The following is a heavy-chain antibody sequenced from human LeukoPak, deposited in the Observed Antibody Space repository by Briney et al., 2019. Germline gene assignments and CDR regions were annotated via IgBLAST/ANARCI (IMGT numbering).Heavy chain of an antibody. J-gene: IGHJ1*01. Sequence: GGSLSLSCAVSGFTFSNFAMHWVRQTPGKGLQYVAAISNSGHRTHYVDSVQGRFTVSRDNSKNTLYLQMGSLRPEDTALYCCARGLSGSSDKWGQGVLVAVSS. CDR1: GFTFSNFA. V-gene: IGHV3-64*02. D-gene: IGHD7-27*01. CDR2: ISNSGHRT. CDR3: ARGLSGSSDK.